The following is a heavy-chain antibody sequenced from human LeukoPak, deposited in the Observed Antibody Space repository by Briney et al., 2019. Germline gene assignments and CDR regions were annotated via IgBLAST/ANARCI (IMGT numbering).Heavy chain of an antibody. CDR2: INSDGSIT. CDR3: VRGLGDN. D-gene: IGHD7-27*01. J-gene: IGHJ4*02. CDR1: GFSFSNYW. V-gene: IGHV3-74*01. Sequence: GGSLRLSCAASGFSFSNYWMHWVRQAPGKGLLWVSRINSDGSITTYADSVKGRFTISRDNAKNTLYLQMNSLRAEDTAVYYGVRGLGDNWGQGTLVTVSS.